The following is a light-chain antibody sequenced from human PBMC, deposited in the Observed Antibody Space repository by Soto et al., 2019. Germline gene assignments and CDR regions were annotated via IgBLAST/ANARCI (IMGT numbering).Light chain of an antibody. CDR1: QSVSSIY. Sequence: EIVLTQSPGTLSLSPGERATLSCRASQSVSSIYLAWYQHKPGQAPRLLIYGASSRATGIPDRFSGSGSGKAFTLTISRLEPEDFAVYYCQQYGSSSWTFGRGTTVEIK. CDR3: QQYGSSSWT. V-gene: IGKV3-20*01. J-gene: IGKJ1*01. CDR2: GAS.